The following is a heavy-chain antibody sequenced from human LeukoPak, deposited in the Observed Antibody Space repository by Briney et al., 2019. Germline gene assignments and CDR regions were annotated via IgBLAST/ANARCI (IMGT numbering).Heavy chain of an antibody. J-gene: IGHJ5*02. CDR2: INHSGST. CDR1: GGSFSGYY. V-gene: IGHV4-34*01. CDR3: ARLRGCSYRPWFDP. D-gene: IGHD5-18*01. Sequence: SETLSLTCAVYGGSFSGYYWSWIRQPPGKGLEWIGEINHSGSTNYNPSLKSRVTISVDTSKNQFSLKLSSVTAADTAVYYCARLRGCSYRPWFDPWGQGTLVTVSS.